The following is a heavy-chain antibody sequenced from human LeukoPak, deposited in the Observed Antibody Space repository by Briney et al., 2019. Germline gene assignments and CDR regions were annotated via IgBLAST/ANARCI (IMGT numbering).Heavy chain of an antibody. J-gene: IGHJ3*02. V-gene: IGHV1-18*04. CDR3: ARLRGGFYSSRDAFDI. CDR1: GYTFTTNG. Sequence: ASVKVSCKASGYTFTTNGVSWVRQAPGQGLERLAWISPYDGDTNYTPDLQGRVTLSTDTSTSTAYMELTSLRSDDTAVYYCARLRGGFYSSRDAFDIWGQGTMVTVSS. D-gene: IGHD2-2*01. CDR2: ISPYDGDT.